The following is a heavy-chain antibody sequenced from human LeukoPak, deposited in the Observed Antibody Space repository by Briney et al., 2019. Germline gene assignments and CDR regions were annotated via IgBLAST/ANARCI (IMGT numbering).Heavy chain of an antibody. V-gene: IGHV3-11*04. CDR3: ARDLDVVVGPAHYDALDL. CDR1: GFTFSDYY. J-gene: IGHJ3*01. Sequence: GGSLRLSCAASGFTFSDYYINWIRQAPGKGLEWVSSISSSGSAIFYADSVRGRFTISRDNAKNSLFLQMNSLRAEATAVYYCARDLDVVVGPAHYDALDLWGQGTTVTVS. CDR2: ISSSGSAI. D-gene: IGHD2-15*01.